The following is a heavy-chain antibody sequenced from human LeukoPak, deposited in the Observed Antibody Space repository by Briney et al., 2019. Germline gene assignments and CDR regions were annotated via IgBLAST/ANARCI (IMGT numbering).Heavy chain of an antibody. Sequence: GGSLRLSCAASGFTFSSYAISWVRRAPGKGLEWVSAISGSGGSTYYADSVKGRFTISRDNSKNTLYLQMNSLRADDTAVYYCAKDPRGWLSTPDYWGQGTLVTVSS. D-gene: IGHD3-22*01. J-gene: IGHJ4*02. CDR1: GFTFSSYA. CDR2: ISGSGGST. V-gene: IGHV3-23*01. CDR3: AKDPRGWLSTPDY.